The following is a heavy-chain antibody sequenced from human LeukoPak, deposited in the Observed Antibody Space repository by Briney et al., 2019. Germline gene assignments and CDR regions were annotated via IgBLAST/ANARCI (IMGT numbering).Heavy chain of an antibody. J-gene: IGHJ5*02. CDR2: IIPILGIA. D-gene: IGHD3-22*01. CDR1: GGTFSSYA. V-gene: IGHV1-69*04. Sequence: SVKVSCKASGGTFSSYAISWVRQAPGQGLEWMGRIIPILGIANYAQKFQGRVTITADKSTSTAYMELSSLRSEDTAVYYCARGYYYDSSDPWGQGTLVTVSS. CDR3: ARGYYYDSSDP.